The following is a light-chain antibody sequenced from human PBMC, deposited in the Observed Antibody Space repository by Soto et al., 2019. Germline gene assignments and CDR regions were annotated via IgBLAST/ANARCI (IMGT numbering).Light chain of an antibody. CDR3: QQSNSFPLT. CDR2: KAS. CDR1: QSISSW. J-gene: IGKJ4*01. Sequence: DIPMTQSPSTLSAYVGDRVIIICRASQSISSWLAWYQQKPGKAPKLLIYKASSLESGVPSRFSGSGSGTDFTLTISSLQPEDSATYYCQQSNSFPLTSGGGTKVDI. V-gene: IGKV1-5*03.